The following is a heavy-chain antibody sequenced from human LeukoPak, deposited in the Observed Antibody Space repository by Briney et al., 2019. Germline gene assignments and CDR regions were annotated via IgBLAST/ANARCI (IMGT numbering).Heavy chain of an antibody. V-gene: IGHV1-18*04. D-gene: IGHD3-22*01. CDR2: ISAYNGNT. CDR1: GYTFTGYY. J-gene: IGHJ4*02. CDR3: ARSGEYYYDLQGNY. Sequence: ASVKVSCKASGYTFTGYYMHWVRQAPGQGLEWMGWISAYNGNTNYAQKLQGRVTMTTDTSTSTAYMELRSLRSDDTAVYYCARSGEYYYDLQGNYWGQGTLVTVSS.